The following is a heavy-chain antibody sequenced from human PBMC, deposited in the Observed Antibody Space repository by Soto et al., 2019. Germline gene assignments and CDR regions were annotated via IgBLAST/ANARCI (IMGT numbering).Heavy chain of an antibody. Sequence: GGSLRLSCAASGFTFSSYAMHWVRQAPGKGLGWVAVISYDGSNKYYADSVKGRFTISRDNSKNTLYLQMNSLRAEDTAVYYCARDQDCSGGSCYPHYYYYGMDVWGQGTTVTVSS. CDR2: ISYDGSNK. V-gene: IGHV3-30-3*01. CDR1: GFTFSSYA. J-gene: IGHJ6*02. D-gene: IGHD2-15*01. CDR3: ARDQDCSGGSCYPHYYYYGMDV.